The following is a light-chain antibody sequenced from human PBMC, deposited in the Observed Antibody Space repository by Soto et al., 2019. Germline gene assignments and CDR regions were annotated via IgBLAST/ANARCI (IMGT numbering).Light chain of an antibody. Sequence: QSALTQPASVSGSPGQSITISCTGTNSDVGNYNLVSWYQQHPGKAPKLMMYEVTKRPSGVSNRFSGSKSGNTASLTISGLQAEDEADYYCCSYAGSATWVFVGGTKVTVL. CDR1: NSDVGNYNL. J-gene: IGLJ3*02. V-gene: IGLV2-23*02. CDR2: EVT. CDR3: CSYAGSATWV.